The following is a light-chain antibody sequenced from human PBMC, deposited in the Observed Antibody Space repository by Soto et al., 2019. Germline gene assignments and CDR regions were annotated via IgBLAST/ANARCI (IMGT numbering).Light chain of an antibody. V-gene: IGLV2-8*01. CDR1: YSDVGGSNY. J-gene: IGLJ2*01. Sequence: QSALTQPPSASGSPGQSVTISCTGTYSDVGGSNYVSWYQQHPGKAPKLVIYEVIQRPSGVPDRFSGSRSGNTASLTVSRLQAEDEADYYCSSNVVSTNLKIFGGGTKVTVL. CDR3: SSNVVSTNLKI. CDR2: EVI.